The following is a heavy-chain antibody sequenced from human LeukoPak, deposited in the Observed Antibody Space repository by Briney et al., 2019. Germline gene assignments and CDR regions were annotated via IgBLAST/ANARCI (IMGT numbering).Heavy chain of an antibody. J-gene: IGHJ4*02. CDR3: AREGLKYNFDY. Sequence: PSETLSLTCTVYGGSISSYHWSWIRQPPGKGLEWIGHIYYSGSTYYNPSLKSRVTISVDTSKNQFSLKLSSVTAADTAVYYCAREGLKYNFDYWGQGTLITVSS. CDR2: IYYSGST. V-gene: IGHV4-59*01. D-gene: IGHD2/OR15-2a*01. CDR1: GGSISSYH.